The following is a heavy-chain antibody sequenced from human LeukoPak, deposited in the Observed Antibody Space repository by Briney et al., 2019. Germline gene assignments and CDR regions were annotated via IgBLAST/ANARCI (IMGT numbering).Heavy chain of an antibody. CDR1: GGSISSSNW. CDR3: ARAQFDQYYYDSSGYLFN. J-gene: IGHJ4*02. Sequence: SETLSLTCAVSGGSISSSNWWSWVRQPPGKGLEWIGEIYHSGSTNYNPSLKSRVTISVDKSKNQFSLKLSSVTAADTAVYYCARAQFDQYYYDSSGYLFNWGQGTLVTVSS. V-gene: IGHV4-4*02. D-gene: IGHD3-22*01. CDR2: IYHSGST.